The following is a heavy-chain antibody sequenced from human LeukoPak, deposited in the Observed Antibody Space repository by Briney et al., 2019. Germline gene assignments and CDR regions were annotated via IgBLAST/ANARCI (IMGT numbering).Heavy chain of an antibody. Sequence: GGSLRLSCAVSGITFSNYGMSWVRQAPGKGLEWVAGISDSGGRTNYADSVKGRFTISRDNPKNTLYLQMNSLRAEDTAVYLCAKRGVVIRVILVGFHKEAYYFDSWGQGALVTVSS. J-gene: IGHJ4*02. CDR2: ISDSGGRT. V-gene: IGHV3-23*01. CDR1: GITFSNYG. D-gene: IGHD3-22*01. CDR3: AKRGVVIRVILVGFHKEAYYFDS.